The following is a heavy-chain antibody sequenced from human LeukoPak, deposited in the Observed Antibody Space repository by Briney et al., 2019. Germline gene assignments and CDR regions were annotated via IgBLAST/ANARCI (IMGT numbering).Heavy chain of an antibody. CDR2: ISGSGGST. J-gene: IGHJ5*01. CDR3: AKGGYCSSSSCYTSWFDS. Sequence: PGGSLGLSCSASGFTFSSFAMIWVRPAPGKGLEWVSTISGSGGSTYYADSVKGRFTISRDNSKNTLYLQMNSLRAEDTAVYDSAKGGYCSSSSCYTSWFDSWGQGTLVTVSS. D-gene: IGHD2-2*02. V-gene: IGHV3-23*01. CDR1: GFTFSSFA.